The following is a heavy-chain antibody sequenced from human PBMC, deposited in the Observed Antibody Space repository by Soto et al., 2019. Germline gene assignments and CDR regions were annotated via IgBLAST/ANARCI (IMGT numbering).Heavy chain of an antibody. Sequence: QVQLVQSGAEVKKPGASVKVSCKASGYTFTIYGISWVRQAPGQGLEWMGWISAYNGNTNYAQKLQGRVTMTTDTSTSTAYMALRSLRSDDTAVYYCARGGDAMLTGYYNRGTSQFAYWGQGTLVTVSS. CDR3: ARGGDAMLTGYYNRGTSQFAY. CDR2: ISAYNGNT. V-gene: IGHV1-18*01. J-gene: IGHJ4*02. CDR1: GYTFTIYG. D-gene: IGHD3-9*01.